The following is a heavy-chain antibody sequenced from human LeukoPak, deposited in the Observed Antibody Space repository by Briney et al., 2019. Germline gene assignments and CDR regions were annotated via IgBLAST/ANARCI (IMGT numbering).Heavy chain of an antibody. V-gene: IGHV3-23*01. Sequence: GGSLRLSCAASGFIFSRYAMSWDRQAPGKGLELVSVISGSAGTTYYADSVKGRFTISRDNSKNTLDLQMNSLRVEDTAVYYCAKDIGASWFDPWGQGTLVTVSS. J-gene: IGHJ5*02. CDR2: ISGSAGTT. CDR3: AKDIGASWFDP. D-gene: IGHD3-16*01. CDR1: GFIFSRYA.